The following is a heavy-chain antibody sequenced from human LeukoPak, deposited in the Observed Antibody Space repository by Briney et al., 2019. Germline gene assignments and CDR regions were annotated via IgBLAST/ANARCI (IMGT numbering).Heavy chain of an antibody. V-gene: IGHV3-53*01. J-gene: IGHJ6*02. CDR2: SYSTGNT. CDR1: RFTVNWNT. CDR3: ARGEKYYYYGLDV. D-gene: IGHD1-26*01. Sequence: GGSLRLSCVASRFTVNWNTMNWVREAPGKGLEWVSASYSTGNTYSGDTAKGGFTVYRNNSETTENLKMSSQRDEDSAMYYCARGEKYYYYGLDVWGQGTTVTVSS.